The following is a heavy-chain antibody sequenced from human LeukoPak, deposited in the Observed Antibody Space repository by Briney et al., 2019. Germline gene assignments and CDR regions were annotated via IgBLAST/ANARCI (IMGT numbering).Heavy chain of an antibody. D-gene: IGHD3-16*01. CDR1: GFTFSSYW. CDR3: ASGRQLGY. V-gene: IGHV3-7*01. CDR2: IKQDGSEK. J-gene: IGHJ4*02. Sequence: GGSLRLSCAASGFTFSSYWMSWVRPAPGRGLEGVANIKQDGSEKYYVDSVKGRFTISRDNAKNSLYLQMNSLRAEDTALYYCASGRQLGYWGQGTLVTVSS.